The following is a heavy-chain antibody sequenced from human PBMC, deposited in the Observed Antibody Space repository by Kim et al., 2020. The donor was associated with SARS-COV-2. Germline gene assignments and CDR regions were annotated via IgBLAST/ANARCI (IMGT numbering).Heavy chain of an antibody. Sequence: YAASVKGRFTVSGDNAKDTLYLQLDSLRAEDSAVYYCATVFRVTFYSGMDVWGQGTTVTVSS. V-gene: IGHV3-74*01. J-gene: IGHJ6*02. D-gene: IGHD3-10*01. CDR3: ATVFRVTFYSGMDV.